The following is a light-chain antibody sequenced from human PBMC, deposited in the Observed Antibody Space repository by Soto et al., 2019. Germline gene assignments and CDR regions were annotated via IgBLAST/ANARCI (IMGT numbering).Light chain of an antibody. J-gene: IGKJ1*01. V-gene: IGKV1-5*01. CDR3: QQYTRT. CDR1: QSISTW. Sequence: RVRITCRASQSISTWLACDQQKPGKAPKLLIYDASSLESGGPSRFSGSVSGTEFTLTIRSLQADDFSTYYCQQYTRTFGQGTKVDIK. CDR2: DAS.